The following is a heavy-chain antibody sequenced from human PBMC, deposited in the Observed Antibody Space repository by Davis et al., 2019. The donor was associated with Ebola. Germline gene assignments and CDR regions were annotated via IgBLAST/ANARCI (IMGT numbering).Heavy chain of an antibody. J-gene: IGHJ5*02. CDR2: IYWDDGK. CDR3: AHSPAAAGTFDP. V-gene: IGHV2-5*02. Sequence: SGPTLAQPTQTLMLTCTFPGFSLSTTGVGVGWIRQPPGKALEWLALIYWDDGKRYSPSLKSRLTITKDTSKSQVVLTMTNMDPVDTATYYCAHSPAAAGTFDPWGQGILVTVSS. CDR1: GFSLSTTGVG. D-gene: IGHD6-13*01.